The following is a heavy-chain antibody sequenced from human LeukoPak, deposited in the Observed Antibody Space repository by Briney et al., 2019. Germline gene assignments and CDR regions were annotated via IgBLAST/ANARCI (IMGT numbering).Heavy chain of an antibody. CDR1: GFTFSSYE. J-gene: IGHJ3*02. CDR3: ATPRGGKLLLDAFDI. Sequence: GGSLRLSCAASGFTFSSYEMNWARQAPGKGLEWVSYISSSGSTIYYADSVKGRFTISRDNAKNSLYLQMNSLRAEDTAMYYCATPRGGKLLLDAFDIWGQGTMVIVSS. D-gene: IGHD2-15*01. V-gene: IGHV3-48*03. CDR2: ISSSGSTI.